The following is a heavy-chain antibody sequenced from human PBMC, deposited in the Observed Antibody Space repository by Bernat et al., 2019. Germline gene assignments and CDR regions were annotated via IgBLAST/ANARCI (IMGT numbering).Heavy chain of an antibody. Sequence: QVQLVESGGGVVQPGRSLRLSCAASGFTFSSYGMHWVRQAPGKGLEWVAVISYDGSNKYYADSVKGRFTISRDNSKNTLYLQMNSLRAEDTAVYYCAREGSGNWFDPWGQGTLVTVSS. J-gene: IGHJ5*02. D-gene: IGHD1-26*01. CDR2: ISYDGSNK. CDR3: AREGSGNWFDP. V-gene: IGHV3-30*03. CDR1: GFTFSSYG.